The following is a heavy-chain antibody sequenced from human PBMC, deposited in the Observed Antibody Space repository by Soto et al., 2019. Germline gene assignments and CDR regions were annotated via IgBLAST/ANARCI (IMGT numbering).Heavy chain of an antibody. V-gene: IGHV1-69*01. D-gene: IGHD2-15*01. Sequence: QVQLVQSGAEVRKPGSSVTVSCKASGGTFSNYAISWVRQAPGQGLEWMGGIIPIVGTGSYAQKFQGRVTMTADEPTTTAYMELSSLRFEDTAVYYCSRVVILVPTASTHYFDQGDVRGPGTTVTVSS. J-gene: IGHJ6*02. CDR2: IIPIVGTG. CDR1: GGTFSNYA. CDR3: SRVVILVPTASTHYFDQGDV.